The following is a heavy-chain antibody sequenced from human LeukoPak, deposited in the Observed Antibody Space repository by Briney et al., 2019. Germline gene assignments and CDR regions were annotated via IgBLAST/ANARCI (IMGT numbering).Heavy chain of an antibody. V-gene: IGHV1-2*02. CDR1: RDIFTSYY. J-gene: IGHJ4*02. CDR2: INPDSGGT. CDR3: ARDRGSSWYVDY. Sequence: ASVKVSCKASRDIFTSYYIHWVRQAPGQGLEWMGWINPDSGGTKYAQKFQGRVTMISDTSISTAYMELTRLRSDDTAVYYCARDRGSSWYVDYWGQGTLVTVSS. D-gene: IGHD6-13*01.